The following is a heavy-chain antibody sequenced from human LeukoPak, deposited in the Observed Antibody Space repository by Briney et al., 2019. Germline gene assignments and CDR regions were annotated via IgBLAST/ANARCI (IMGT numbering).Heavy chain of an antibody. CDR3: ARDYGRDGAFDI. J-gene: IGHJ3*02. CDR1: GYTFTSYG. Sequence: ASVKVSCKASGYTFTSYGISWARQAPGQGLEWMGWISAYNGNTNYAQKLQGRVTMATDTSTSTAYMELRSLRSDDTAVYYCARDYGRDGAFDIWGQGTMVTVSS. V-gene: IGHV1-18*01. D-gene: IGHD3-16*01. CDR2: ISAYNGNT.